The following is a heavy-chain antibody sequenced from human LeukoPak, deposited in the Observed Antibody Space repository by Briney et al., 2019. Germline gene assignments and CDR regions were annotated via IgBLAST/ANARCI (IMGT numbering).Heavy chain of an antibody. CDR3: ARANCGGGSCYSDY. CDR1: GGSISSGGYY. J-gene: IGHJ4*02. D-gene: IGHD2-15*01. CDR2: IYYSGST. V-gene: IGHV4-31*03. Sequence: KPSDTLSLTCTVSGGSISSGGYYWSWIRQHPGKGLEWIGYIYYSGSTYYNPSLKSRVTISVDTSKNQFSLKLTSVTAADTAVYYCARANCGGGSCYSDYWGQGTLVTVSS.